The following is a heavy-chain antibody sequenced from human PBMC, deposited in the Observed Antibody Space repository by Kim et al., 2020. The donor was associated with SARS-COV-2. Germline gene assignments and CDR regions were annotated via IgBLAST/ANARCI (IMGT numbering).Heavy chain of an antibody. V-gene: IGHV3-30*01. Sequence: ADTVKGRFTIARDNSKNTLYMQRNSLGAEDTAVYYCARAATTVTFSFLGYWGQGTLVTVSS. CDR3: ARAATTVTFSFLGY. J-gene: IGHJ4*02. D-gene: IGHD4-4*01.